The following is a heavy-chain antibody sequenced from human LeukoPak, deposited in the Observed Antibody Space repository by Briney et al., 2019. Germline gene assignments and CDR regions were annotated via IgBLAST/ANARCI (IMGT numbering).Heavy chain of an antibody. Sequence: SETLSLTCTVSGGSISSSSYYWGWIRQPPGKGLEWIGSIYYSGSTYYNPSLKSRVIISVDTSKNQFSLKLSSVTAADTAVYYCASKRIVATIYDYWGQGTLVTVSS. CDR2: IYYSGST. CDR1: GGSISSSSYY. J-gene: IGHJ4*02. CDR3: ASKRIVATIYDY. V-gene: IGHV4-39*01. D-gene: IGHD5-12*01.